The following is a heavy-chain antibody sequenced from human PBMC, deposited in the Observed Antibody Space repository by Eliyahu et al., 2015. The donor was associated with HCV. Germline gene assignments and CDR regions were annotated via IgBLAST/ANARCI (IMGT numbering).Heavy chain of an antibody. CDR2: ISGSGGST. J-gene: IGHJ4*02. CDR3: AKHVTMVRGVLGYYFDY. Sequence: EVQLLESGGGLVQPGGSLRLSCAASGFXFXSYXMSWVRQAPGKGLEWVSAISGSGGSTYYADSVKGRFTISRDNSKNTLYLQMNSLRAEDTAVYYCAKHVTMVRGVLGYYFDYWGQGTLVTVSS. V-gene: IGHV3-23*01. D-gene: IGHD3-10*01. CDR1: GFXFXSYX.